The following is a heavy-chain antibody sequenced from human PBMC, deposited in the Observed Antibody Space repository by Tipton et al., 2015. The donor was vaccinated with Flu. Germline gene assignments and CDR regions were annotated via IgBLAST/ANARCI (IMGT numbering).Heavy chain of an antibody. CDR1: GFTFSSYG. Sequence: QLVQSGGGEDPPGRSLRLSCAASGFTFSSYGMHWVRQGPGKGLEWVAVIWYDGSNKYYADSVKGRFTISRDNSKNTLYLQMNSLRAEDTAVYYCATDYRYYYGSGSYYDYWGQGTLVTVSS. V-gene: IGHV3-33*01. D-gene: IGHD3-10*01. J-gene: IGHJ4*02. CDR2: IWYDGSNK. CDR3: ATDYRYYYGSGSYYDY.